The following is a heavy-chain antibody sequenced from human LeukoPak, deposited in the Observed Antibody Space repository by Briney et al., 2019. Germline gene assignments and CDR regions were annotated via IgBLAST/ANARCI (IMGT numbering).Heavy chain of an antibody. CDR1: GGSISSYY. Sequence: SETLSLTCTVSGGSISSYYWSWIRQPPGKGLEWIGYIYHSGSTNYNPSLKSRVTISVDTSKNQFSLKLSSVTAADTAVYYCARDKGSGWYDYWGQGTLVTVSS. CDR3: ARDKGSGWYDY. J-gene: IGHJ4*02. V-gene: IGHV4-59*01. D-gene: IGHD6-19*01. CDR2: IYHSGST.